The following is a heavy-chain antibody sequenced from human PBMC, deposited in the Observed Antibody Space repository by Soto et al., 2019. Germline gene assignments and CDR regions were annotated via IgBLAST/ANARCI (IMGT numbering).Heavy chain of an antibody. CDR2: INQDGSEK. CDR1: GFSFSNIW. CDR3: ARGSAWAFDY. J-gene: IGHJ4*02. V-gene: IGHV3-7*01. D-gene: IGHD6-19*01. Sequence: EVQLVESGGGLVQPGGSLRLSCAASGFSFSNIWMKWVRQAPGKGLDWVANINQDGSEKYYVDSVKGRFTISRDNAKNSRYLQMNSLRAEDTAVYYCARGSAWAFDYWGQGTLVTVSS.